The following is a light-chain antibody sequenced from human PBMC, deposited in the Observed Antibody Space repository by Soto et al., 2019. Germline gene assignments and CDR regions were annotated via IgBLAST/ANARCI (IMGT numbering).Light chain of an antibody. Sequence: QSALTQPASVSGSPGQSITISCTGTSSDVGNSNRVSWYQHHPGTDPKVMIYEGIKRPSGVSIRFSGSKSGNTASLTISGLQAEDEAEYYCSSYTNINTRACVFGTGTKVTVL. V-gene: IGLV2-14*02. CDR3: SSYTNINTRACV. CDR1: SSDVGNSNR. J-gene: IGLJ1*01. CDR2: EGI.